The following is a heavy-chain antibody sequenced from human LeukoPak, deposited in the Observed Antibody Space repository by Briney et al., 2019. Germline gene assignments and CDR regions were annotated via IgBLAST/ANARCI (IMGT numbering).Heavy chain of an antibody. V-gene: IGHV4-59*01. CDR2: IYYSGST. CDR3: ARYYYYGMDV. Sequence: TXXXXXXSISSYYWSWIRQPPGKGLEWIGYIYYSGSTNYNPSLKSRVTISVDTSKNQFSLKLSSVTAADTAVYYCARYYYYGMDVWGQGTTVTVSS. CDR1: XXSISSYY. J-gene: IGHJ6*02.